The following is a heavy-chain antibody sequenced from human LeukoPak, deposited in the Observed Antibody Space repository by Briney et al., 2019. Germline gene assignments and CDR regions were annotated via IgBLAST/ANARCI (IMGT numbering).Heavy chain of an antibody. D-gene: IGHD1-26*01. CDR2: ISRNGGST. CDR1: GFTFSNFA. V-gene: IGHV3-23*01. Sequence: GGSLRVSCAASGFTFSNFAMSWVRQAPGKGLEWVSTISRNGGSTYYTDSVKGRFTISRDNSKNILYLQTNSLRADDTAVYFCAKVTVGATFAFDYWGQGTLVTVSS. J-gene: IGHJ4*02. CDR3: AKVTVGATFAFDY.